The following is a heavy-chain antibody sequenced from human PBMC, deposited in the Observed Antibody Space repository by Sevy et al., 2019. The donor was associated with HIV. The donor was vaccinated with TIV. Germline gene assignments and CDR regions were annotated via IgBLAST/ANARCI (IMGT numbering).Heavy chain of an antibody. Sequence: ASVKVSCKASGYSFTGFYIHWMRQAPGQGLEWMGWINPNNGDAKYAQKYQGRVTMTRDTSATTTYMELTSLRSDDRAMYYCVRGYFGSGSYRLLYWGQGAPVTVSS. V-gene: IGHV1-2*02. CDR1: GYSFTGFY. CDR3: VRGYFGSGSYRLLY. D-gene: IGHD3-10*01. CDR2: INPNNGDA. J-gene: IGHJ4*02.